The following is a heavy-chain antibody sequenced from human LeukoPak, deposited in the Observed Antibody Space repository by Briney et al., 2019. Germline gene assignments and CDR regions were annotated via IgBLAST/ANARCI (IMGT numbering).Heavy chain of an antibody. CDR3: AKGGQWVGYYYYYMDV. D-gene: IGHD1-26*01. CDR2: ISGSGGST. V-gene: IGHV3-23*01. CDR1: GFTFSSYA. Sequence: SGRSLRLSCAASGFTFSSYAMSWVRQAPGKGLEWFSAISGSGGSTYYADSVKGRFTISRDNSKNTLYLQMNSLRAEDTAVYYCAKGGQWVGYYYYYMDVWGKGTTVTVSS. J-gene: IGHJ6*03.